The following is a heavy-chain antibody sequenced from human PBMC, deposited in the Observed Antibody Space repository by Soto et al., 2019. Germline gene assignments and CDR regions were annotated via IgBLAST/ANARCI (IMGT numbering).Heavy chain of an antibody. D-gene: IGHD2-2*01. CDR2: ISSSSSYI. Sequence: EVQLVESGGGLVKPGGSLRLSCAASGFTFSSYSMNWVRQAPGKGLEWVSSISSSSSYIYYADSVKGRFTISRDNAKNSLYLQMNSLRAEDTAVYYCATLSAAMDWFDPWGQGTLVTASS. CDR3: ATLSAAMDWFDP. J-gene: IGHJ5*02. V-gene: IGHV3-21*01. CDR1: GFTFSSYS.